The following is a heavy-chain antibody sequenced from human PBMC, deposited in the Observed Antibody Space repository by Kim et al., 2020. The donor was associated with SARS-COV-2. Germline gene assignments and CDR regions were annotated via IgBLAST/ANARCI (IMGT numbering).Heavy chain of an antibody. J-gene: IGHJ4*02. Sequence: ASVKVSCKASGYTFTSYGISWVRQAPGQGLEWMGWISAYNGNTNYAQKLQGRVTMTTDTSTSTAYMELRSLRSDDTAVYYCARGGTYGDYGKPRQFDYWGQGTLVTVSS. D-gene: IGHD4-17*01. CDR3: ARGGTYGDYGKPRQFDY. V-gene: IGHV1-18*04. CDR1: GYTFTSYG. CDR2: ISAYNGNT.